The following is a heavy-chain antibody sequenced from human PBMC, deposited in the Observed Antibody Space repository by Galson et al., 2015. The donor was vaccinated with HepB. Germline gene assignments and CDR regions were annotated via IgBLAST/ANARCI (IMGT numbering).Heavy chain of an antibody. V-gene: IGHV1-69*13. CDR2: IIPIFGTA. CDR1: GGTFSSYA. CDR3: ARTRGVVRSGYYPLGDY. Sequence: SVKVSCKASGGTFSSYAISWVRQAPGQGLEWMGGIIPIFGTANYAQKFQGRVTITADESTSTAYMELSSLRSEDTAVYYCARTRGVVRSGYYPLGDYWGQGTLVTVSS. J-gene: IGHJ4*02. D-gene: IGHD3-22*01.